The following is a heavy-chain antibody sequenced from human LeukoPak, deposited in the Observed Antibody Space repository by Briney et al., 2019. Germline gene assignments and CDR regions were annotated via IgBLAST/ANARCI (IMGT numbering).Heavy chain of an antibody. CDR2: IYYSGST. Sequence: SETLSLTCTVSGGSISSSSYYWGWIGQPPGKGLEWIGSIYYSGSTYYNPSLKSRVTISVDTSKNQFSLKLSSVTAADTAVYYCARFSSAEGYFDYWGQGTLVTVSS. J-gene: IGHJ4*02. CDR1: GGSISSSSYY. D-gene: IGHD2-2*01. CDR3: ARFSSAEGYFDY. V-gene: IGHV4-39*01.